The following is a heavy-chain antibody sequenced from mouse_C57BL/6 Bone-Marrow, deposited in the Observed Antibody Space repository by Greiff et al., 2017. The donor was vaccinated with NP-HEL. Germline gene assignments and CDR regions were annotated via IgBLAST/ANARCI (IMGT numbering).Heavy chain of an antibody. Sequence: VQLQQSGAELVKPGASVKLSCKASGYTFTSYWMHWVKQRPGQGLEWIGMIHPNSGSTNYNEKFKSKATLTVDKSSSTAYMQLSSLTSEDSAVYYCARWELGRWFAYWGQGTLVTVSA. CDR2: IHPNSGST. V-gene: IGHV1-64*01. J-gene: IGHJ3*01. CDR3: ARWELGRWFAY. D-gene: IGHD4-1*01. CDR1: GYTFTSYW.